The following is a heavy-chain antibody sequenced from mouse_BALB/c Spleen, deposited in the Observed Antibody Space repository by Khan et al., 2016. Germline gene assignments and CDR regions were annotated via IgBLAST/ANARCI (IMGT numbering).Heavy chain of an antibody. CDR2: INTNTGEP. CDR3: ARTCYYPYYAMDC. Sequence: QIQLVQSGPELKKPGETVKISCKASEYTFTNYGMNWVKQAPGKGLKWMGWINTNTGEPTYAEEFKGRFAFSLEASASTAYLQINNLKNEDSATXFCARTCYYPYYAMDCWGRRTSISVST. V-gene: IGHV9-3*02. D-gene: IGHD2-3*01. J-gene: IGHJ4*01. CDR1: EYTFTNYG.